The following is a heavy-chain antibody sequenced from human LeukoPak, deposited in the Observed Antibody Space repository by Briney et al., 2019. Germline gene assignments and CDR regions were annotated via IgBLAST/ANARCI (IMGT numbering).Heavy chain of an antibody. CDR2: ITDNGRKT. Sequence: GGSLRLSCAASGLTFSGYAMNWVRQASGKGLEWVSGITDNGRKTYYADSVKGRFSISRDNSKNTLYLQMSDLRAEDTAVYYCAKITVATTPNYWGQGTLVTVSS. CDR1: GLTFSGYA. J-gene: IGHJ4*02. D-gene: IGHD3-10*01. CDR3: AKITVATTPNY. V-gene: IGHV3-23*01.